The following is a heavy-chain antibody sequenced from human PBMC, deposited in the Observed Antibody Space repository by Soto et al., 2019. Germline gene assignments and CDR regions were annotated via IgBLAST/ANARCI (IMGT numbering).Heavy chain of an antibody. Sequence: PSETLSLTCTVSGGSISSYYWGWIRQPPGKGLEWIGNDYYGGSTYYNPSLKSRVTISVDTSKSPFSLKLSSVTAADTAVYYCARAVVLTGYYYFDYWGPGILVTVSS. V-gene: IGHV4-39*01. CDR1: GGSISSYY. J-gene: IGHJ4*02. CDR3: ARAVVLTGYYYFDY. CDR2: DYYGGST. D-gene: IGHD3-9*01.